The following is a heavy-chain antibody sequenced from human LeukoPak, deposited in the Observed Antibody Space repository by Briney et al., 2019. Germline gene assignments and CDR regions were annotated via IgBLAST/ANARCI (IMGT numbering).Heavy chain of an antibody. V-gene: IGHV3-23*01. D-gene: IGHD5-18*01. CDR2: ISGSGSST. J-gene: IGHJ6*02. Sequence: GGSLRLSCAASGFTFSSYAMSWAPQAPGKGLEWVSGISGSGSSTYSADSVKGRFTISRDNSKNTLYLQMNSLRAEDTAVYYCAKHRGYSYGNYYDMHVWGQGTTVSVSS. CDR3: AKHRGYSYGNYYDMHV. CDR1: GFTFSSYA.